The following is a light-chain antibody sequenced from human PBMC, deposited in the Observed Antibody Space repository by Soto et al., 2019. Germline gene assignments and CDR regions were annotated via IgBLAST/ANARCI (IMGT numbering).Light chain of an antibody. J-gene: IGKJ1*01. CDR2: GAF. Sequence: EIVMTQSPATLSVSPGERATLSCTASQSVSSNLAWYQQRPGQAPRLLIYGAFIRATGIPARFSGSGSGKEFSLTISSLQSEDFAVYYCLQYNNWPPWTFGPGTKVDIK. V-gene: IGKV3-15*01. CDR1: QSVSSN. CDR3: LQYNNWPPWT.